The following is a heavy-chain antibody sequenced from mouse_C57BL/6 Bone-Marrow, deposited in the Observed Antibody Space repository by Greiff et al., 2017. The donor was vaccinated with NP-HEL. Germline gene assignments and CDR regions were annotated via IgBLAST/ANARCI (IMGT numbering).Heavy chain of an antibody. J-gene: IGHJ1*03. Sequence: VQLVESGPELVKPGASVKISCKASGYSFTSYYIHWVKQRPGQGLEWIGWLYPGSGNTKYNEKFKGKATLTADTSSSTAYMQLSSLTSEDSAVYYWARSYGNYDWYFDVWGTGTTVTVSS. V-gene: IGHV1-66*01. CDR1: GYSFTSYY. CDR2: LYPGSGNT. CDR3: ARSYGNYDWYFDV. D-gene: IGHD2-1*01.